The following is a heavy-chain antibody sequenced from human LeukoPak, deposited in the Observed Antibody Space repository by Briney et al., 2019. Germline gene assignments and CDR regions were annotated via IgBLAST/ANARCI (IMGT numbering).Heavy chain of an antibody. CDR3: ARMGRIVVVPAANSHYYYGMDV. D-gene: IGHD2-2*01. CDR2: INHSGST. Sequence: SETLSLTCAVYGGSFSGYYWSWIRQPPGKGLEWIGEINHSGSTNYNPSLKSRVTISVDTSKNQFSLTLSSVTAADTAVYYCARMGRIVVVPAANSHYYYGMDVWGKGTTVTVYS. V-gene: IGHV4-34*01. CDR1: GGSFSGYY. J-gene: IGHJ6*04.